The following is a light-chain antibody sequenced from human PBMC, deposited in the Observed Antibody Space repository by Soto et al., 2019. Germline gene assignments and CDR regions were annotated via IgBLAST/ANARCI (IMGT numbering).Light chain of an antibody. J-gene: IGLJ3*02. V-gene: IGLV2-23*01. CDR3: CLSPGSLTWL. CDR2: EGS. Sequence: QSALTQPASVSGSPGQSITISCTGTSRDVGTYTLVSWYQHYPGKAPKLIIYEGSKRPSGVSNRFSASKTGRTASLTISGLQPEDEADYYCCLSPGSLTWLFGGGTKLTVL. CDR1: SRDVGTYTL.